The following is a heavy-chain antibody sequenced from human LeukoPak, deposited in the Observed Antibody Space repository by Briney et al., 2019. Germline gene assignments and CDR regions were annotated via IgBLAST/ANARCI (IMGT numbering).Heavy chain of an antibody. J-gene: IGHJ4*02. CDR3: ARVKSSSWSSGFDY. Sequence: GGSLRLSCAASGFTVSSNYMSWVRQAPGKGLEWVSVIYSGGSTYYADSVKGRFTISRHNSKNTLYLQMNSLRAEDTAVYYCARVKSSSWSSGFDYWGQGTLVTVSS. CDR2: IYSGGST. D-gene: IGHD6-13*01. CDR1: GFTVSSNY. V-gene: IGHV3-53*04.